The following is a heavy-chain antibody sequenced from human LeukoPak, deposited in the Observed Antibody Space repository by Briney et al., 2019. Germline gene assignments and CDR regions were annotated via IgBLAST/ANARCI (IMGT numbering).Heavy chain of an antibody. CDR3: ATARGGY. D-gene: IGHD2-15*01. CDR1: TLTSSSYA. J-gene: IGHJ4*02. Sequence: PGGSLRLSCAASTLTSSSYAMSWVRQAPGKGLEWVSGTTTSGGTTYYADSVKGRFTISRDNSKNTLSLQMTSLRAEDTAVYYCATARGGYWGQGTLVTVSS. CDR2: TTTSGGTT. V-gene: IGHV3-23*01.